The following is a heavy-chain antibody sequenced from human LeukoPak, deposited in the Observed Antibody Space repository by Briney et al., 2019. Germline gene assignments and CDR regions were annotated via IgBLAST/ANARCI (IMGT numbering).Heavy chain of an antibody. V-gene: IGHV1-8*01. CDR1: GYTFTSYD. Sequence: ASVKVSCKASGYTFTSYDINWVRQATGQGLEWMGWMNPNSGNTGYAQKFQGRVTITADKSTSTAYMELSSLSSEDTAVYYCARDDLNDYGDYGAAATPSDWGQGTLVTVSS. CDR3: ARDDLNDYGDYGAAATPSD. CDR2: MNPNSGNT. D-gene: IGHD4-17*01. J-gene: IGHJ4*02.